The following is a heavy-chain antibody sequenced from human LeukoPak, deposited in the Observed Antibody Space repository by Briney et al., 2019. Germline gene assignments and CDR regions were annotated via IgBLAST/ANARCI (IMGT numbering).Heavy chain of an antibody. V-gene: IGHV3-30*02. CDR2: IGPDGRDQ. J-gene: IGHJ4*02. CDR3: ARDLMWGFDN. D-gene: IGHD7-27*01. Sequence: GGSLRLSCAASGFTFSGHNMHWVRQTPGVGLEWVAIIGPDGRDQYYTDSVKGRFTISRDNSKNTLYLQLNSLRDEDTGLYFCARDLMWGFDNWGRGTLVTVSS. CDR1: GFTFSGHN.